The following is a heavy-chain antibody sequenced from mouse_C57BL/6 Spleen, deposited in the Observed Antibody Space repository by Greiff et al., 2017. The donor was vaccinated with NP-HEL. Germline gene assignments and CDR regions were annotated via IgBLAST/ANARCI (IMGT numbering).Heavy chain of an antibody. CDR2: IYPGSGST. D-gene: IGHD2-1*01. Sequence: QVQLQQPGAELVKPGASVKMSCKASGYTFTSYWITWVKQRPGQGLEWIGDIYPGSGSTNYNEKFKSKATLTVDTSSSTAYMQLSSLTSEDSAVYYCARDYGNYGAMDYWGQGTSVTVSS. J-gene: IGHJ4*01. V-gene: IGHV1-55*01. CDR1: GYTFTSYW. CDR3: ARDYGNYGAMDY.